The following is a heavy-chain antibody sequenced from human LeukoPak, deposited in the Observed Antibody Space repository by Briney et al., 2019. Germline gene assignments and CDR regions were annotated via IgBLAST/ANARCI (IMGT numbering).Heavy chain of an antibody. CDR2: IYHSGST. J-gene: IGHJ4*02. Sequence: SETLSLTCTVSGGSISSSSYYWGWIRQPPGKGLEWIGSIYHSGSTYYNPSLKSRVTISIDTSKNQFSLKLSSVTAADTAVYYCASENKATGTSGSYPPWGQGTLVTVSS. CDR1: GGSISSSSYY. CDR3: ASENKATGTSGSYPP. V-gene: IGHV4-39*07. D-gene: IGHD1-26*01.